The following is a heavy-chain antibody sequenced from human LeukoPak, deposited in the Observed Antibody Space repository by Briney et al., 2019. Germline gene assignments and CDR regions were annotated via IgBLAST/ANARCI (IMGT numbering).Heavy chain of an antibody. CDR3: ARAPRLYVVDY. V-gene: IGHV4-38-2*02. J-gene: IGHJ4*02. CDR2: IYHSGST. D-gene: IGHD2-15*01. Sequence: SETLSLTCTVSGYSISSGYYWGWIRQPPGKGLEWIGSIYHSGSTYYNPSLKSRVTISVDTSRNQFSLKLSSVTAADTAAYYCARAPRLYVVDYWGQGTLVTVSS. CDR1: GYSISSGYY.